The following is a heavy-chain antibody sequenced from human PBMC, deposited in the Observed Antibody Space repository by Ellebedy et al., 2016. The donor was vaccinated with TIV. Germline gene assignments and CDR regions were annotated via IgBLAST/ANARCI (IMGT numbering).Heavy chain of an antibody. Sequence: GSLRLSXAVYGGSFSGYYWSWIRQPPGKGLEWIGEINHSGSTNYNPSLKSRVTISVDTSKNQFSLKLSSVTAADTAVYYCARAVGNGRNCTNGVCYPYYFDYWGQGTLVTVSS. CDR1: GGSFSGYY. CDR3: ARAVGNGRNCTNGVCYPYYFDY. J-gene: IGHJ4*02. D-gene: IGHD2-8*01. CDR2: INHSGST. V-gene: IGHV4-34*01.